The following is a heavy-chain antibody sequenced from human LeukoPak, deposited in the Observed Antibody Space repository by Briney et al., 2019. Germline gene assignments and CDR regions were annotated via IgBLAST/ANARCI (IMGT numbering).Heavy chain of an antibody. D-gene: IGHD3-22*01. CDR3: ARDVSPPVITTVDY. J-gene: IGHJ4*02. CDR1: GFTFSSYA. Sequence: PGGSLRLSCAASGFTFSSYAMHWVRQAPGKGLEWVTVISYDGSNKYYADSVEGRFTISRDNSKNTLYLQMDSLRTEDTAVYYCARDVSPPVITTVDYWGQGTLVAVSS. CDR2: ISYDGSNK. V-gene: IGHV3-30*01.